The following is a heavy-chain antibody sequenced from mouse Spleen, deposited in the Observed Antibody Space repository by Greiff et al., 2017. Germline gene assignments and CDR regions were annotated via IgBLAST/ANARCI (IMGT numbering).Heavy chain of an antibody. Sequence: EVNLVESGGCLLQPGGSLKLSCATSGFTFSDYYMYLVRQTPEKRLEWVAYISNGGGSTYYPDTVQGRFTISRDNAKNTLYLQMSRLKSEDTAMYYCARNRAVAMDYWGQGTSVTVSS. CDR3: ARNRAVAMDY. J-gene: IGHJ4*01. CDR1: GFTFSDYY. V-gene: IGHV5-12*02. CDR2: ISNGGGST. D-gene: IGHD3-3*01.